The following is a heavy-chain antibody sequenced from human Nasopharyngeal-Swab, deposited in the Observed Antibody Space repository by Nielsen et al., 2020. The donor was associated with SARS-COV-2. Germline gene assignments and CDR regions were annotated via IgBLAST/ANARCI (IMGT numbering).Heavy chain of an antibody. CDR3: ARGNYYYDSSGRSVDY. CDR1: GGSISSHY. D-gene: IGHD3-22*01. J-gene: IGHJ4*02. CDR2: IYYSGST. Sequence: SETLSLTCNVSGGSISSHYWSWIRQSPGKGLEWIGYIYYSGSTNYNPSLKSRVTISVDTSKNQFSLKLSSVTAADTAVYYCARGNYYYDSSGRSVDYWGQGTLVTVSS. V-gene: IGHV4-59*08.